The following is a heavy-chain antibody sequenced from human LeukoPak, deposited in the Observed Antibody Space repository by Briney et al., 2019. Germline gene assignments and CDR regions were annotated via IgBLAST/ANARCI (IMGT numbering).Heavy chain of an antibody. D-gene: IGHD6-13*01. CDR1: GFTFSSFA. CDR2: INNDGSST. CDR3: ARDGSSWYYYYMDV. V-gene: IGHV3-74*01. Sequence: PGGSLRLSCAASGFTFSSFAMSWVRQAPGKGLEWVSRINNDGSSTNYADSVKGRFTISRDNAKNTLYLQMNSLRAEDTAVYYCARDGSSWYYYYMDVWGKGTTVTVSS. J-gene: IGHJ6*03.